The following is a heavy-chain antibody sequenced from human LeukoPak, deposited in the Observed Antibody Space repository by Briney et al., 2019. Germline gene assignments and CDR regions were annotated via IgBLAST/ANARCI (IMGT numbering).Heavy chain of an antibody. CDR2: INKDGSEK. Sequence: GGSLRLSCAASGFTFSSYWMSWVRQAPGKGLEWVANINKDGSEKYYMDSVRGRFTISRDNAKNSLYLQMHCLRVEDTAVYYCARELVAGIAEYFHRWGQGTLVTVSS. CDR1: GFTFSSYW. V-gene: IGHV3-7*01. CDR3: ARELVAGIAEYFHR. D-gene: IGHD6-19*01. J-gene: IGHJ1*01.